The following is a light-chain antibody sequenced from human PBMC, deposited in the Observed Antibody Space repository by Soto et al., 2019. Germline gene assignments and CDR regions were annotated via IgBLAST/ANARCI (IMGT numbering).Light chain of an antibody. J-gene: IGKJ4*01. CDR3: QQTFITPPLT. CDR2: GAS. Sequence: DLQMTQSPSSLSASIGDRITITCRASQSISTYLNWYQQKPGKAPSLLIYGASTLQSGVPSRFSGSGSATDFTLTISSLQPEDFATCYCQQTFITPPLTFGGGTKVEIK. CDR1: QSISTY. V-gene: IGKV1-39*01.